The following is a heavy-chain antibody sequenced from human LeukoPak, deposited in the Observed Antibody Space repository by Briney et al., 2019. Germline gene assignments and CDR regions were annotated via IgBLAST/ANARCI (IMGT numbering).Heavy chain of an antibody. CDR2: IGTAGDT. Sequence: PGGSLRLSCAASGFTFSSYDMHWVRQATGKGLEWVSAIGTAGDTYYPGSVKGRFTISRENAKNSLYLQMNSLRAGDTAVYCCARSAGIAVAGTSYFDYWGQGTLVTVSS. D-gene: IGHD6-19*01. CDR1: GFTFSSYD. J-gene: IGHJ4*02. V-gene: IGHV3-13*01. CDR3: ARSAGIAVAGTSYFDY.